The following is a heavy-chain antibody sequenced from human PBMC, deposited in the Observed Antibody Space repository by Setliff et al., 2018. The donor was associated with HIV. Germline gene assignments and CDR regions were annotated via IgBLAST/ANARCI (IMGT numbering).Heavy chain of an antibody. D-gene: IGHD3-22*01. J-gene: IGHJ4*02. V-gene: IGHV3-21*01. CDR2: ISSSSYI. Sequence: PGGSLRLSCAASGLTFSSYSMNWVRQAPGKGLEWVSSISSSSYIYYADSVKGRFIISRDTSKNTLYLQMSSLRPDDTAIYYCVKPYTGYYYDGSVYDDFWGQGTLVTVSS. CDR1: GLTFSSYS. CDR3: VKPYTGYYYDGSVYDDF.